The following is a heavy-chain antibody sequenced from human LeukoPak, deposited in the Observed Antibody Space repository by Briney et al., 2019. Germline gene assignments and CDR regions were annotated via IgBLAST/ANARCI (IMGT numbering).Heavy chain of an antibody. CDR2: INQDGSDQ. D-gene: IGHD6-19*01. Sequence: GGSLRLSCAASGFIFSNSWMNWVRQAPGKGLEWVANINQDGSDQYYVDSVKGRFTISRDNSKNMLYLQMNSLGTEDTAVYYCAKDRWGAVASFDYWGQGTLVTVSS. V-gene: IGHV3-7*01. CDR3: AKDRWGAVASFDY. CDR1: GFIFSNSW. J-gene: IGHJ4*02.